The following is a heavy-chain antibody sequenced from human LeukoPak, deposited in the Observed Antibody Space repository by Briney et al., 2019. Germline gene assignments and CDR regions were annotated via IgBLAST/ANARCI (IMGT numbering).Heavy chain of an antibody. D-gene: IGHD6-19*01. CDR2: ISPYNGNT. V-gene: IGHV1-18*01. J-gene: IGHJ4*02. CDR3: ARDPGIAVAGTGFDY. Sequence: ASVKVSCKPSGYTFNTYGITWVRQAPGQGLEWMGWISPYNGNTNYAQKFQGRVTMTTDASTSTAYMELRSLRSEDTAVYYCARDPGIAVAGTGFDYWGQGTLVTVSS. CDR1: GYTFNTYG.